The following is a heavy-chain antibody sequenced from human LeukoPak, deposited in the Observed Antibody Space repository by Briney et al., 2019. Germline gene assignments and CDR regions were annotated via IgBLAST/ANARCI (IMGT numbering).Heavy chain of an antibody. CDR2: IYSGGST. Sequence: GGSLRLSCAASGFTVSSNYMSWVRQAPGKGLEWVSVIYSGGSTYYADSVKGRFTISRDNSKNTLYLQMNSLRAEDMAVYYCARVHNLAVADVDYFDYWGQGTLVTVSS. D-gene: IGHD6-19*01. V-gene: IGHV3-53*01. CDR3: ARVHNLAVADVDYFDY. CDR1: GFTVSSNY. J-gene: IGHJ4*02.